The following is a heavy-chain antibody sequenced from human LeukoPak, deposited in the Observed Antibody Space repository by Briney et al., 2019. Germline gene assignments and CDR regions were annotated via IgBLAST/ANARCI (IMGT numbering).Heavy chain of an antibody. CDR1: GFTSSSYS. V-gene: IGHV3-48*04. D-gene: IGHD5-18*01. CDR2: ISSSGNTI. J-gene: IGHJ4*02. Sequence: GRSLRLSCAASGFTSSSYSMNWVRQAPGKGLEWVSYISSSGNTIDYADSVKGRFTISRDNAKNSLYLQMVSLRAEDTAVYYCARLRGYSYGYGDYWGQGTLVTVSS. CDR3: ARLRGYSYGYGDY.